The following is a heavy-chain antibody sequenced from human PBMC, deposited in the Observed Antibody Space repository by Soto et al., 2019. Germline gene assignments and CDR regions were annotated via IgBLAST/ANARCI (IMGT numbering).Heavy chain of an antibody. D-gene: IGHD2-2*01. J-gene: IGHJ6*02. CDR3: ARLPYCSSTSCYWYGMDV. V-gene: IGHV5-51*01. CDR2: IYPGDSDT. Sequence: GESLKISCKGSGYSFTSYWIGWVRQMPGKGLEWMGIIYPGDSDTRYGPSFQGQVTISADKSISTAYLQWSSLKASDTAMYYCARLPYCSSTSCYWYGMDVWGQGTTVTVSS. CDR1: GYSFTSYW.